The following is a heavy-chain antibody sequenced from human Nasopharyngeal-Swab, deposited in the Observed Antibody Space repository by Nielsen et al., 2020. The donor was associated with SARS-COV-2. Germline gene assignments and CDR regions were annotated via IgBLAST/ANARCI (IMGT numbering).Heavy chain of an antibody. D-gene: IGHD6-19*01. CDR1: GGSISSSSYY. V-gene: IGHV4-39*01. Sequence: SETLSLTCTVSGGSISSSSYYWGWIRQPPGEGLEWIGSIYYSGSTYYNPSLKSRVTISVDTSKNQFSLKLSSVTAADTAVYYCARPLYSSGWYPGYWGQGTLVTVSS. CDR2: IYYSGST. CDR3: ARPLYSSGWYPGY. J-gene: IGHJ4*02.